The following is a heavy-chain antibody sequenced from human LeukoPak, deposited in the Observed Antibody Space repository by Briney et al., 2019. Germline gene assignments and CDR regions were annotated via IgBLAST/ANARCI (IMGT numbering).Heavy chain of an antibody. CDR1: GFTFSSYA. V-gene: IGHV3-30*04. J-gene: IGHJ4*02. Sequence: GSLRLSCAASGFTFSSYAMHWVRQAPGKGLEWVAVISYDGSNKYYADSVEGRFTISRDNSKNTLYLQMNSLRAEDTAVYYCAREGFDYWGQGTLVTVSS. CDR3: AREGFDY. CDR2: ISYDGSNK.